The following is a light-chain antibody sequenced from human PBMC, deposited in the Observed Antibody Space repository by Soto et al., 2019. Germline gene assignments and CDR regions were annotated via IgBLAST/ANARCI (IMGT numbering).Light chain of an antibody. J-gene: IGKJ1*01. Sequence: EIVLTQSPATLTLSPGERATLSCRASQSVDNYLAWYQQKPGQAPRLLIYDVSNRATGTPARFSGSGSGTEFTLTISSLQSEDFAEYHCQQYNNWPQTFGQGTKVDIK. CDR2: DVS. V-gene: IGKV3-11*01. CDR1: QSVDNY. CDR3: QQYNNWPQT.